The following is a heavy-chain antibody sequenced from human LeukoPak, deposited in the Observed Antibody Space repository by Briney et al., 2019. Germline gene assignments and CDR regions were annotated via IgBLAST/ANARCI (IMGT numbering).Heavy chain of an antibody. J-gene: IGHJ6*02. V-gene: IGHV1-69*04. Sequence: GASVKVSCKASGGTFSSYAISWVRQAPGQGLEWMGRIIPILGIANYAQKFQGRVTITADKSTSTAYMELSSLRSEDTAVYYCAREPWEGGLLWFGDAQYYGMDVWGQGTTVTVSS. D-gene: IGHD3-10*01. CDR1: GGTFSSYA. CDR3: AREPWEGGLLWFGDAQYYGMDV. CDR2: IIPILGIA.